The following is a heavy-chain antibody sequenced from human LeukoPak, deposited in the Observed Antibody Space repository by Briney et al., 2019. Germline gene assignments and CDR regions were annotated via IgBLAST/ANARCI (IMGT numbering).Heavy chain of an antibody. Sequence: GGSLRLSCAASGFTFSDYYMSWIRQAPGKGLEWVSYITSSGRTIHHADSVKGRFTISRDNAKNSLYLQMNSLRDEDTAVYYCAKSDPYGDSLIEIWGQGALVTVSS. CDR1: GFTFSDYY. D-gene: IGHD4-17*01. CDR2: ITSSGRTI. V-gene: IGHV3-11*04. CDR3: AKSDPYGDSLIEI. J-gene: IGHJ4*02.